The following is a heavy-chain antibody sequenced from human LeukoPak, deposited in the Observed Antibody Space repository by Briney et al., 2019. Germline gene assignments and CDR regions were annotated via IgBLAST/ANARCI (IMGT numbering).Heavy chain of an antibody. CDR2: IKSKTDGGTT. J-gene: IGHJ4*02. V-gene: IGHV3-15*01. Sequence: GGSLRLSRAASRFTFSDAWMTWVRQAPGKGLEWVGRIKSKTDGGTTDYAAPVKGRLTLSRDDSKNTLYLLMHSMKTQDTAVYYRSWRDGYLSGDFWGQGTLVTVSS. D-gene: IGHD5-24*01. CDR3: SWRDGYLSGDF. CDR1: RFTFSDAW.